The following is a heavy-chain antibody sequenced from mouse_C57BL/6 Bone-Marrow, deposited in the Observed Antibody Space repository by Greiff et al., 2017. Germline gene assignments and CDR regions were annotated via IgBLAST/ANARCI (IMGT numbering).Heavy chain of an antibody. CDR1: GYSFTGYY. CDR2: INPSTGGT. V-gene: IGHV1-42*01. D-gene: IGHD2-5*01. Sequence: VQLQQSGPELVKPGASVKISCKASGYSFTGYYMNWVKQSPEKSLEWIGEINPSTGGTTYNQKFKAKATLTVDKSSSTAYMQLKSLTSEASAVYYCARVSNVHYWGQGTTLTVSS. J-gene: IGHJ2*01. CDR3: ARVSNVHY.